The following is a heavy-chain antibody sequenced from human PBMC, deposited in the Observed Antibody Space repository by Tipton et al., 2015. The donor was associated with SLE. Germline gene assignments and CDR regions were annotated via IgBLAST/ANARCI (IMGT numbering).Heavy chain of an antibody. Sequence: RSLRLSCAASGFTFNSYDMYWVRQAPGKGLEWVAVIWYDGSNKYYVDSVKGRFTISRDNSKNTLYLQMNSLRVEDTAVYYCAKALRGGDRYFDLWGRGTLVTVSS. CDR1: GFTFNSYD. D-gene: IGHD2-21*01. CDR3: AKALRGGDRYFDL. J-gene: IGHJ2*01. V-gene: IGHV3-30*18. CDR2: IWYDGSNK.